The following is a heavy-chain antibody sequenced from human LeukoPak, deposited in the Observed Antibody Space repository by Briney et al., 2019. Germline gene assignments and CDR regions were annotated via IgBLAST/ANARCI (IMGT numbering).Heavy chain of an antibody. Sequence: GRSLRLSCAASGFTFSSYGMHWVRQAPGKGLEWVAVIWYDGSNKYYADSVKGRFTISRDNSKNTLYLQMNSLRAEDTAVYYCAGDPCGGDCYAFDYWGQGTLVTVSS. CDR2: IWYDGSNK. CDR1: GFTFSSYG. J-gene: IGHJ4*02. CDR3: AGDPCGGDCYAFDY. D-gene: IGHD2-21*02. V-gene: IGHV3-33*01.